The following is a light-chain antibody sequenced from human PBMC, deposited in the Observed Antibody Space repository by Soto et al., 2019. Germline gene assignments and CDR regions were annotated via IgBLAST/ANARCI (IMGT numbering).Light chain of an antibody. CDR2: GAS. J-gene: IGKJ1*01. Sequence: EIVMTQSPATLSVSPGERATLSCRASQSVSSNVSWYQQKPGQAPRLLIYGASTRATGIPARFSGSGSGTEFTLAISSLQSEDFAVYYCQQYTNWPPLTFGQGNKVEIK. V-gene: IGKV3-15*01. CDR1: QSVSSN. CDR3: QQYTNWPPLT.